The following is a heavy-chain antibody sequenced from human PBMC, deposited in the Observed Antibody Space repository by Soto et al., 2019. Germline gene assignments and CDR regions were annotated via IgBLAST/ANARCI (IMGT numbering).Heavy chain of an antibody. D-gene: IGHD6-19*01. CDR1: GITVSSNF. V-gene: IGHV3-66*04. CDR3: ARLVAAVPGHYYFDY. CDR2: IHSGGST. Sequence: EVQLVESGGGLVQPGGSLRLSCEASGITVSSNFITWVRQAPGKGLEWVSVIHSGGSTYSANSVKGRITISRDNSKNTLYLQMNSLRAEDTAVYYCARLVAAVPGHYYFDYWGQGTLVTVSS. J-gene: IGHJ4*02.